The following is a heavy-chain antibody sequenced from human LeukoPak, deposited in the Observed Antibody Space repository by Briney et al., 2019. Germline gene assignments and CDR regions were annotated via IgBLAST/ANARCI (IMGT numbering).Heavy chain of an antibody. J-gene: IGHJ4*02. CDR2: ITSGGST. D-gene: IGHD3-22*01. Sequence: GGSLRLSCAAAGFTFRSYSMSWVRQAPGKGLEWVSTITSGGSTYYADPVKGRFTISRDNSKNTLYLQMNSLRAEDTAVYYCATVDRRRYYYDSSGHRGFDYWGQGTLVTVSS. CDR1: GFTFRSYS. CDR3: ATVDRRRYYYDSSGHRGFDY. V-gene: IGHV3-23*01.